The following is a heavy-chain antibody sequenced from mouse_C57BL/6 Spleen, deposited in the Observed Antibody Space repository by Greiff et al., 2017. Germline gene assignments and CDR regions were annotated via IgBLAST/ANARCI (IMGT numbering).Heavy chain of an antibody. CDR3: ALGWDDSRDY. J-gene: IGHJ4*01. D-gene: IGHD1-1*02. Sequence: QVQLQQPGAELVMPGASVKLSCKASGYTFTSYWMHWVKQRPGQGLEWIGEIDTSDSYTNYNQKFKGKSTLTVYKSSSTAYMQLSSLTSEASAVYYCALGWDDSRDYWGQGTSVTVSS. CDR1: GYTFTSYW. V-gene: IGHV1-69*01. CDR2: IDTSDSYT.